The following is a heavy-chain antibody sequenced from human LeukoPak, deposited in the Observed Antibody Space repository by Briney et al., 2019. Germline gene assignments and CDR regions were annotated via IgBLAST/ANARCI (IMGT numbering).Heavy chain of an antibody. CDR1: GYTFTGNH. CDR2: IDPNSGGT. Sequence: GASVKVSCKASGYTFTGNHVHWVRQAPEQGLEWMGWIDPNSGGTKYAQKFQDGVTITSDTSISTAYMELSGLRSDDTAVYFCAKEADIVSFDLWGRGTLVTVSS. D-gene: IGHD2-15*01. V-gene: IGHV1-2*02. J-gene: IGHJ2*01. CDR3: AKEADIVSFDL.